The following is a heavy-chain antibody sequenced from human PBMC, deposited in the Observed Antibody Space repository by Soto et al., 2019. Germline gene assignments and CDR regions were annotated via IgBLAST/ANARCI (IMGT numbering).Heavy chain of an antibody. D-gene: IGHD2-2*01. CDR1: GGSISSGGYY. Sequence: QVQLQESGPGLVKPSQTLSLTCTVSGGSISSGGYYWSWIRQHPGKGLEWIGYIYYSGSTYYNPSLRSRVTISVETSTHKCSLKLSSVTAADTAVYYCARSSTSANYFDYGGQGTLATASS. CDR2: IYYSGST. CDR3: ARSSTSANYFDY. J-gene: IGHJ4*02. V-gene: IGHV4-31*03.